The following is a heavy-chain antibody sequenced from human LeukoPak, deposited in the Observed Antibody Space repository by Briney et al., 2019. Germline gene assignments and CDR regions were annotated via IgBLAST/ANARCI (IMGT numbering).Heavy chain of an antibody. Sequence: GGSLRLSCAASGFTFSSYSMNWVRQAPGKGLEWVSSISSSSSYIYYADSVKGRFTNSRDNAKNSLYLQMNSLRAEDTAVYYCARDLTTVVTPELLDYWGQGTLVTVSS. J-gene: IGHJ4*02. CDR2: ISSSSSYI. CDR3: ARDLTTVVTPELLDY. V-gene: IGHV3-21*01. D-gene: IGHD4-23*01. CDR1: GFTFSSYS.